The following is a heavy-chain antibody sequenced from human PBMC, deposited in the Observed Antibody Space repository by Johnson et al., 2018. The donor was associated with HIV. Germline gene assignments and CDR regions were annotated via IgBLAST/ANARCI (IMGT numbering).Heavy chain of an antibody. CDR2: INWNGGST. J-gene: IGHJ3*02. V-gene: IGHV3-20*04. Sequence: VQLVESGGGVVRPGGSLRLSCAASGFTFDDYGMNWVRQAPGKGLEWVSGINWNGGSTGYADSVKGRFTISRDNSKNTLFLQMNSLRADDTAVYYCATDGPCSTSWYCTFDIWGQGTMVTVSS. CDR1: GFTFDDYG. CDR3: ATDGPCSTSWYCTFDI. D-gene: IGHD6-13*01.